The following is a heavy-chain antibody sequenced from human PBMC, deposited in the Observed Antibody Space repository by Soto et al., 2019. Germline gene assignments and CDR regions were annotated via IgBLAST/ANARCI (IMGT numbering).Heavy chain of an antibody. CDR1: GYSFSTYD. CDR3: ARPYCDSTSCYTDWFDP. Sequence: QVQLVQSGDEVKKPGASVKVSCKASGYSFSTYDINWVRQAAGQGLEWMGWVNPKSGNTDYAQRFRGRVTMTSNTSISTAYMELSALTPEDTAVYSCARPYCDSTSCYTDWFDPWGQGTLVTVSS. CDR2: VNPKSGNT. J-gene: IGHJ5*02. D-gene: IGHD2-2*02. V-gene: IGHV1-8*01.